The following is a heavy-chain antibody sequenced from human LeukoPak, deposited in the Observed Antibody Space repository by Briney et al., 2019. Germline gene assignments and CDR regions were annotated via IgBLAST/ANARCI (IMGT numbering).Heavy chain of an antibody. CDR2: INHSGST. Sequence: GSLRLSCAASGFTFSSYEMNWVRQPPGKGLEWIGEINHSGSTNYNPSLKSRVTISVDTSKNQFSLKLSSVTAADTAVYYCARGVGAARPSNRFDYWGQGTLVTVSS. CDR1: GFTFSSYE. V-gene: IGHV4-34*01. D-gene: IGHD6-6*01. J-gene: IGHJ4*02. CDR3: ARGVGAARPSNRFDY.